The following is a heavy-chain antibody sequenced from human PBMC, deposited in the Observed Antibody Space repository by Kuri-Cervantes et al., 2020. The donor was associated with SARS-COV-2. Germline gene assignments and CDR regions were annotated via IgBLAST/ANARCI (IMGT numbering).Heavy chain of an antibody. CDR3: ARAGHSTGWFPDWYFDL. Sequence: GGSLRLSCAASGFTVSTNYMSWVRQAPGKGLEWVSIIYSGGTTYYADSVKGRFTISRDNSKNTVNLQMNSLRGEDTALYYCARAGHSTGWFPDWYFDLWGRGTLVTVSS. D-gene: IGHD6-19*01. J-gene: IGHJ2*01. V-gene: IGHV3-53*01. CDR2: IYSGGTT. CDR1: GFTVSTNY.